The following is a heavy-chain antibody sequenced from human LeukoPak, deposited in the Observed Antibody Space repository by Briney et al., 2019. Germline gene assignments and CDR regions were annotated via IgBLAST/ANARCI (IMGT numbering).Heavy chain of an antibody. D-gene: IGHD5-24*01. CDR2: IYYSGST. Sequence: SETLSLTCTVSGGSVSSGNYYWSWIRQPPGKGLEWIGYIYYSGSTNYNPSLKSRVTISVDTSKNQFSLKLSSVTAADTAVYYCARAQENGYNPLPLDYWGQGTLVTVSS. J-gene: IGHJ4*02. CDR3: ARAQENGYNPLPLDY. CDR1: GGSVSSGNYY. V-gene: IGHV4-61*01.